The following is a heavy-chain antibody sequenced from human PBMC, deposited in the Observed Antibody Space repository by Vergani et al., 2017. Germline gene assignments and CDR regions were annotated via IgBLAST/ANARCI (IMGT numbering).Heavy chain of an antibody. CDR3: AKAAVYYYYYMDV. V-gene: IGHV3-9*01. CDR1: GFTFDDYA. CDR2: ISWNSGSI. Sequence: VQLVESGGGLVQPGRSLRLSCAASGFTFDDYAMHWVRQAPGKGLEWVSGISWNSGSIGYADSVKGRFTISRDNAKNSLYLQMNSLRAEDTALYYCAKAAVYYYYYMDVWGKGTTVTVSS. J-gene: IGHJ6*03.